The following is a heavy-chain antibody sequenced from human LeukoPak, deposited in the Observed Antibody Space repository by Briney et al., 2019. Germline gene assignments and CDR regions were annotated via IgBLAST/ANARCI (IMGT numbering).Heavy chain of an antibody. Sequence: ASVKVSCKASGYTFTSYGISWLRQAPGQGLEWMGWISAYNGNTNYAQKLQGRVTMTTDTSTSTAYMELRSLRSGDTAVYYCATSGYSYGLYYYYYYMDVWGKGTTVTVSS. CDR1: GYTFTSYG. CDR2: ISAYNGNT. CDR3: ATSGYSYGLYYYYYYMDV. J-gene: IGHJ6*03. D-gene: IGHD5-18*01. V-gene: IGHV1-18*01.